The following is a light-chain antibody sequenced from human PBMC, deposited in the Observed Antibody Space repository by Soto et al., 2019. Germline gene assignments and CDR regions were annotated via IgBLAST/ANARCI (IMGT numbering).Light chain of an antibody. V-gene: IGLV2-23*01. CDR3: CSYAGSSTVV. CDR1: FSDVGSYNL. CDR2: EDT. J-gene: IGLJ2*01. Sequence: QSVLTQPASVSGSPGQSITISCTGTFSDVGSYNLVSWYQQHPGKAPKLMIYEDTKRPSGVSNRVSGSKSGYTASLTISGLQAEDEADYYCCSYAGSSTVVFGGGTKVTVL.